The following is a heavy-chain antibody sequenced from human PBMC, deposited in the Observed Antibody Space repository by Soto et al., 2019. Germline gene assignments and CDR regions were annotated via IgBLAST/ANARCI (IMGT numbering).Heavy chain of an antibody. CDR3: ASWDYDVLTGYSYDD. Sequence: QVQLVQSGAEVKKPGSSVKVSCKASGGTFNNYGMRWVRQAPGQGLEWMGGIIPMIGRTNYAQKFQGRLTLTADASRSTAYMELRSLRSDDTAVYYCASWDYDVLTGYSYDDWGQGTLVTVSS. V-gene: IGHV1-69*01. CDR1: GGTFNNYG. D-gene: IGHD3-9*01. J-gene: IGHJ4*02. CDR2: IIPMIGRT.